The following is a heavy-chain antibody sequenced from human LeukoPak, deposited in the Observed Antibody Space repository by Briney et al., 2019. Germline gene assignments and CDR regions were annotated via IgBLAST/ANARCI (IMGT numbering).Heavy chain of an antibody. Sequence: SGPTLVNPTQTLTLTCTFSGFSLSTSGTRVSWIRQPPGKALEWLARIDWDDDKFYSTSLKTRLTISKDTSKNQVVLTMTNMDPVDTATYYCARTLPFYGSGSQPFDYWGQGTLVTVSS. D-gene: IGHD3-10*01. J-gene: IGHJ4*02. CDR1: GFSLSTSGTR. CDR3: ARTLPFYGSGSQPFDY. V-gene: IGHV2-70*04. CDR2: IDWDDDK.